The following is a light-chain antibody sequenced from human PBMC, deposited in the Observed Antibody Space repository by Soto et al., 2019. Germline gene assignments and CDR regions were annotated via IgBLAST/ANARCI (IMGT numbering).Light chain of an antibody. CDR2: DVT. V-gene: IGLV2-14*01. J-gene: IGLJ1*01. CDR1: GSDIGRSDF. CDR3: ISCTSINTRCV. Sequence: QSVLTQPASVSGSPGQSITISCTGTGSDIGRSDFVSWFQQLPGSVPKLVIYDVTGRPSGTSDRFSGSKSGNTASLTISGLQPEDESDYYCISCTSINTRCVFGSGTKLTVL.